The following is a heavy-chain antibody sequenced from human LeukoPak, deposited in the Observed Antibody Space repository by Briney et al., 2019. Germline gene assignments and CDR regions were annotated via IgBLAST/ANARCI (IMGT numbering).Heavy chain of an antibody. D-gene: IGHD1-14*01. CDR1: GFTFSSYE. Sequence: GGSLRLSCAASGFTFSSYEMNWVRQAPGQGLEWISYISSSGSTIYYADSVKGRFTISRDNAKNSLYLQMNSLRAEDTAVYYCANLHLGVPTNRDYWGQGTLVTVSS. CDR3: ANLHLGVPTNRDY. V-gene: IGHV3-48*03. CDR2: ISSSGSTI. J-gene: IGHJ4*02.